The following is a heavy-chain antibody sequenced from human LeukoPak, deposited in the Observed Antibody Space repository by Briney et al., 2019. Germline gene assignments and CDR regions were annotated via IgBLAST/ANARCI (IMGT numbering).Heavy chain of an antibody. V-gene: IGHV3-23*01. D-gene: IGHD3-22*01. Sequence: PGGSLRLSCAASGFAFSSYAMSWVRQAPRKGLEWVSAISGSGGDTWYADSVRGRFTISRDNSKNTLYMQVNSLRAEDTAVYYCAKDYYDISGSRYDFWGQGTLVTVSS. J-gene: IGHJ4*02. CDR3: AKDYYDISGSRYDF. CDR2: ISGSGGDT. CDR1: GFAFSSYA.